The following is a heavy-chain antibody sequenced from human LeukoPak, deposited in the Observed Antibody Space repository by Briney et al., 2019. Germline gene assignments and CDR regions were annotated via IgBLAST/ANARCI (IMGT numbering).Heavy chain of an antibody. CDR3: ARAFYGDYGMDV. CDR2: ISSSISSI. J-gene: IGHJ6*02. CDR1: GFSFSTYS. D-gene: IGHD4-17*01. Sequence: GSLRLSCAASGFSFSTYSMNWVRQAPGKGLEWVCHISSSISSIHYADSVRGRFTISRDNAKNSLYLQINSPRDEDTAVYYCARAFYGDYGMDVWGQGTTVTVSS. V-gene: IGHV3-48*02.